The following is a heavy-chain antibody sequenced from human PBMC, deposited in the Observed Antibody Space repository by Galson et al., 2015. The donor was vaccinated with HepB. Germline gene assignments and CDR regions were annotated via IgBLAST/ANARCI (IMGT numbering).Heavy chain of an antibody. Sequence: SLRLSCAASGFTVSSNYMNWVRQAPGKGLEWVSVIYSGGSTYYADSVKGRFTISRDNSKNTLYLQMNSLRAEDTAVYYCARGAGERLRYFDWLPTGPFDYWGQGTLVTVSS. CDR3: ARGAGERLRYFDWLPTGPFDY. CDR2: IYSGGST. J-gene: IGHJ4*02. CDR1: GFTVSSNY. V-gene: IGHV3-66*01. D-gene: IGHD3-9*01.